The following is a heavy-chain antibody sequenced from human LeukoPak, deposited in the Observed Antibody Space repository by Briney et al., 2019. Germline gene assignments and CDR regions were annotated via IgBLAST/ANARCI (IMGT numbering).Heavy chain of an antibody. V-gene: IGHV3-23*01. CDR1: GFTFSTYA. CDR3: AKPPPDSSSWLFDY. CDR2: ISDNGGST. Sequence: GGSLRLSCAASGFTFSTYAMRWVRQAPGKGLEWVSTISDNGGSTYYADSVKGRFTISRDNSNNTLYLQMNSLTVHDPAVYYCAKPPPDSSSWLFDYWGQGTLVTVSS. J-gene: IGHJ4*02. D-gene: IGHD6-13*01.